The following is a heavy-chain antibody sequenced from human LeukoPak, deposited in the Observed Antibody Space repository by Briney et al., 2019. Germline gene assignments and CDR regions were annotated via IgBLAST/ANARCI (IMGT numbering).Heavy chain of an antibody. CDR2: IYYSGST. Sequence: PSETLSLTCTVSGGSSSSSIYYWGWIRQPPGKGLEWIGSIYYSGSTYYNPSLKSRVTISVDTSKNQFSLKLSSVTAADPAVYYCARHDRYCSSVTCYVPWFAPWGQGTLVTVSS. CDR3: ARHDRYCSSVTCYVPWFAP. J-gene: IGHJ5*02. V-gene: IGHV4-39*01. D-gene: IGHD2-2*01. CDR1: GGSSSSSIYY.